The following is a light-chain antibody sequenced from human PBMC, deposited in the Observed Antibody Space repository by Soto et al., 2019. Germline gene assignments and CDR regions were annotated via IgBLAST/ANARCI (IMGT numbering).Light chain of an antibody. J-gene: IGKJ5*01. CDR2: GAS. CDR3: QQRNDWPIT. V-gene: IGKV3-11*01. CDR1: QSVDSH. Sequence: IFLTQSPASLSLSPGERATLSCRASQSVDSHLVWYQQKPGQAPRLLIFGASNRATGIPARFSGSGSGTDFTLAINRLEPDDFAVYYCQQRNDWPITFGQGTRLEIK.